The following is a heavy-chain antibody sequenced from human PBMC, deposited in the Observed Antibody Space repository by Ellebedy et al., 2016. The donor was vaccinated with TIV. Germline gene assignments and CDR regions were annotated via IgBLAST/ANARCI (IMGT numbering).Heavy chain of an antibody. V-gene: IGHV4-39*01. D-gene: IGHD3-9*01. Sequence: MPSETLSLTCAVSGGSVSSVSYYRGWIRQPPGKGLEWIGSFYYSGSTYYNPSLKSRVTISVDTSKNQFSLKLSSVTAADTAVYYCARARYDLTGADYWGQGTLVTVSS. CDR3: ARARYDLTGADY. CDR2: FYYSGST. CDR1: GGSVSSVSYY. J-gene: IGHJ4*02.